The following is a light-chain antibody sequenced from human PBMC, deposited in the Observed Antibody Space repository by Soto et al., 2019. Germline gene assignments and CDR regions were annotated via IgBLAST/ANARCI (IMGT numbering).Light chain of an antibody. Sequence: DLQMTQSPSSLSASVGDRVTITCRASQSISSYLNWYQQKPGKAPKLLIYAASSLQSGVPSRFSGSGSGTDFTLTISSLQPEDFATYYYQQSYSTPLFTFGPGTKVDIK. CDR1: QSISSY. CDR3: QQSYSTPLFT. J-gene: IGKJ3*01. CDR2: AAS. V-gene: IGKV1-39*01.